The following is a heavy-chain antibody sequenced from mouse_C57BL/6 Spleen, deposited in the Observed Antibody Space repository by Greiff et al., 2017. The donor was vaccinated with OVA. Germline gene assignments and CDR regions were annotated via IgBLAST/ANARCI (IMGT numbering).Heavy chain of an antibody. CDR1: GYSITSGYY. CDR2: ISYDGSN. Sequence: DVQLVESGPGLVKPSQSLSLTCSVTGYSITSGYYWNWIRQFPGNKLEWMGYISYDGSNNYNPSLKNRISITRDTSKNQFFLKLNSVTTEDTATYYCARAYYSNYGFAYWGQGTLVTVSA. CDR3: ARAYYSNYGFAY. V-gene: IGHV3-6*01. D-gene: IGHD2-5*01. J-gene: IGHJ3*01.